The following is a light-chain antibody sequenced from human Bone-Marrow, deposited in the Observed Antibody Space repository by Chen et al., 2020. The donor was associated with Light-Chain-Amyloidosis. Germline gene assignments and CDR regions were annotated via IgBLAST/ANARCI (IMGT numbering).Light chain of an antibody. V-gene: IGLV3-25*03. CDR3: QSADSSGTYEVI. CDR2: RDT. Sequence: SYELTQPPSVSVSPGQTARITCSGDDLPTKYAYWYQQKPGQAPVLVIHRDTERPAGISERFSGSSSGKTATLTMSGVQAEDEADYLCQSADSSGTYEVIFGGGTNLTVL. J-gene: IGLJ2*01. CDR1: DLPTKY.